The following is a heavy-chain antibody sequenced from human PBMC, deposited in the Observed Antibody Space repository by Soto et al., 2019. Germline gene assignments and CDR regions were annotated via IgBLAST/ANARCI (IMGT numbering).Heavy chain of an antibody. CDR2: INYRGSS. J-gene: IGHJ6*02. CDR3: AFLPYFDILTGYYTHLLDYGMDV. CDR1: GGSFTGYY. Sequence: SETLSLTCAVYGGSFTGYYWTWIRQTPGKGLEWIGEINYRGSSYYNPSLESRISMAVDTSKNQFSLKLRSVTAADTAVYYCAFLPYFDILTGYYTHLLDYGMDVWGQGTTVTVSS. D-gene: IGHD3-9*01. V-gene: IGHV4-34*01.